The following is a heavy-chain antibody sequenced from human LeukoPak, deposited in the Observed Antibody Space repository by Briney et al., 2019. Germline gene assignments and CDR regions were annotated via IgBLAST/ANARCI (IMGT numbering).Heavy chain of an antibody. Sequence: ASVKVSCKASGYTFTSYDINWVRQATGQGLEWMGWMNPNSGNTGYAQKFQGRVTMTEDTSTDTAYMELSSLRSEDTAVYYCASTLAGTTPLFDYWGQGTLVTVSS. V-gene: IGHV1-8*02. CDR1: GYTFTSYD. CDR3: ASTLAGTTPLFDY. CDR2: MNPNSGNT. D-gene: IGHD4-17*01. J-gene: IGHJ4*02.